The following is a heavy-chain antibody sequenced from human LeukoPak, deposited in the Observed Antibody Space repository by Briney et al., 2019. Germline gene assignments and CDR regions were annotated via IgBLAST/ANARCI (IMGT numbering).Heavy chain of an antibody. V-gene: IGHV3-30*18. Sequence: PGRSLRLSCAASGFTFSSYGMHWVRQAPGKGLEWVAVISYDGSNKYYADSVKGRFTISRDNSKNTLYLQMNSLRAVDTAVYYCAKGGGYSGYTQYNWFDPWGQGTLVTVSS. CDR1: GFTFSSYG. CDR2: ISYDGSNK. J-gene: IGHJ5*02. D-gene: IGHD5-12*01. CDR3: AKGGGYSGYTQYNWFDP.